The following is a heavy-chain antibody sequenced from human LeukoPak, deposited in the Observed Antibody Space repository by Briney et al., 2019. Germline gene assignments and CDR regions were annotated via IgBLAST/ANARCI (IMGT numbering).Heavy chain of an antibody. D-gene: IGHD3-16*01. CDR3: VRGWGSNVYASAFDV. V-gene: IGHV3-33*01. J-gene: IGHJ3*01. CDR1: GFTFSTYG. Sequence: QPGGSLRLSCAASGFTFSTYGMHWVRQALGKGLEWVTVIWHDGSHKDYADSVKGRFTISRDNSKNTLYLQMNDLRAEDTAVYFCVRGWGSNVYASAFDVWGQGTMVTVSS. CDR2: IWHDGSHK.